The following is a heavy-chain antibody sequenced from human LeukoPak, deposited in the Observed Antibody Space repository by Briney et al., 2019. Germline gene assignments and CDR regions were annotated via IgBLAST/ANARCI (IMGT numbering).Heavy chain of an antibody. V-gene: IGHV3-7*01. J-gene: IGHJ4*02. CDR3: ARANNSSWHN. D-gene: IGHD6-13*01. Sequence: GSLRLSCATSGFTFSSNWMSWVRHVPGRGPDWVANVKPDGSAGYYAASVKGRFTVSRDNAKNSLYLQMNSLRVEDTAVCYCARANNSSWHNWGQGTLVTVAS. CDR1: GFTFSSNW. CDR2: VKPDGSAG.